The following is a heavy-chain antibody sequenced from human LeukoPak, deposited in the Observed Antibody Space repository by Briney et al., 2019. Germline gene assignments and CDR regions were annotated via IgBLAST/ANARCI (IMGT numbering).Heavy chain of an antibody. Sequence: GGSLRLSCAASGFTFSSYWMHWVRQPPGKGLVWVSRITSDGSGIGYADSVKGRFSTSRDNAKNTLYLQMNSLRAEDTAVYYCAKRIAVAGTRYFQDWGQGTLVTVSS. J-gene: IGHJ1*01. D-gene: IGHD6-19*01. CDR2: ITSDGSGI. CDR1: GFTFSSYW. V-gene: IGHV3-74*01. CDR3: AKRIAVAGTRYFQD.